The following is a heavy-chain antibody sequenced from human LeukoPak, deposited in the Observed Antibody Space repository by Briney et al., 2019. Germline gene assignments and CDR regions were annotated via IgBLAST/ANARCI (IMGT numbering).Heavy chain of an antibody. Sequence: GSLRLSCAASGFTFSSYAMSWVRQPPGKGLEWIGEIYHSGSTNYNPSLKSRVTISVDKSKNQFSLKLSSVTAADTAVYYCARTSIAALNWFDPWGQGTLVTVSS. CDR3: ARTSIAALNWFDP. D-gene: IGHD6-6*01. V-gene: IGHV4-4*02. CDR2: IYHSGST. J-gene: IGHJ5*02. CDR1: GFTFSSYAM.